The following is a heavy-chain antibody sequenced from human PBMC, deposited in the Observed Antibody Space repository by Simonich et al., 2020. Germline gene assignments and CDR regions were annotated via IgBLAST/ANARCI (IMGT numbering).Heavy chain of an antibody. CDR2: IYYSART. D-gene: IGHD2-15*01. V-gene: IGHV4-39*01. CDR1: GGSISSSSYY. CDR3: ARHKGYCSGGSCYSHWYFDL. Sequence: QLQLQASGPGLVKPSETLSLTCTVSGGSISSSSYYWGWIPQPPGKGLAGIGSIYYSARTSVNPSPKRLVTISVDTSKNQFTLKLSSVTAADTAVYYCARHKGYCSGGSCYSHWYFDLWGRGTLVTVSS. J-gene: IGHJ2*01.